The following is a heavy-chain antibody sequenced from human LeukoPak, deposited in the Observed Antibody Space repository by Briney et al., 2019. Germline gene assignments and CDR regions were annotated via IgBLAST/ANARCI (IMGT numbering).Heavy chain of an antibody. CDR2: INPNSGGT. CDR1: GYTFTGYY. D-gene: IGHD6-19*01. CDR3: ARGGVRQWLPRFDP. V-gene: IGHV1-2*02. Sequence: ASVKVSCKASGYTFTGYYMHWVRQAPGQGLEWMGWINPNSGGTNYAQKFQGRVTMARDTSISTAYMELSRLRSDDTAVYYCARGGVRQWLPRFDPWGQGTLVTVSS. J-gene: IGHJ5*02.